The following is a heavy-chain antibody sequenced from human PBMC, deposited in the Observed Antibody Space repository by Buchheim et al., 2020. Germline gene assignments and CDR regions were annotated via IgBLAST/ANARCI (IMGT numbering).Heavy chain of an antibody. CDR2: VYYTGRA. J-gene: IGHJ4*02. D-gene: IGHD4-17*01. CDR3: PRDRGAHDFGPIDY. V-gene: IGHV4-31*03. Sequence: QVQLQESGPGLVKPSQTLSLTCTVSGVSINTGTFYWSWIRQHPGKGLEWIGYVYYTGRAYSNPSLKSRVSMSVDTSQNQFSLNLASVTAADTAVYYCPRDRGAHDFGPIDYWGQGAL. CDR1: GVSINTGTFY.